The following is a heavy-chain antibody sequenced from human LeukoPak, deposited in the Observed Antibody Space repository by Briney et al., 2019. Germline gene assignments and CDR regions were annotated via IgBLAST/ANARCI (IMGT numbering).Heavy chain of an antibody. J-gene: IGHJ4*02. V-gene: IGHV4-39*07. Sequence: SETLSLTCTVSGGSISSSSYYWGWIRQPPGKGLEWIGSIYHSGSTYYNPSLKSRVTISVDRSKNQFSLKLSSVTAADTAVYYCARVRTQLEPIDYWGQGTLVTVSS. CDR1: GGSISSSSYY. CDR2: IYHSGST. CDR3: ARVRTQLEPIDY. D-gene: IGHD1-1*01.